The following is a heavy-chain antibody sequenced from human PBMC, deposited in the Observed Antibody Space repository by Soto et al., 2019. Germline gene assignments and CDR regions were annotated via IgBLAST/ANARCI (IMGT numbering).Heavy chain of an antibody. Sequence: TGGSLRLSCAASGFTFSDYYMSWVRQAPGKGLEWVSYISSSSSYTNYADSVKGRFTISRDNAKNSLYLQMNSLRAEDTAVYYCARDGLSAGIYYYYYYGMDVWGQGTTVTVSS. V-gene: IGHV3-11*06. CDR1: GFTFSDYY. CDR2: ISSSSSYT. D-gene: IGHD3-3*01. J-gene: IGHJ6*02. CDR3: ARDGLSAGIYYYYYYGMDV.